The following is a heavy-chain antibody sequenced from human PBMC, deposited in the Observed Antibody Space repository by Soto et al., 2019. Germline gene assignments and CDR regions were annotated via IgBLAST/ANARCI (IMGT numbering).Heavy chain of an antibody. J-gene: IGHJ6*02. CDR1: GFTFSSYW. CDR3: ARDVYYDFWSGYRHGDYYGMDV. Sequence: EVQLVESGGGLVQPGGSLRLSCAASGFTFSSYWMHWVRQAPGKGLVWVSRINSDGSSTSYADSVKGRFTISRDNAKNTLYLQMNSVRAEDTAVYYCARDVYYDFWSGYRHGDYYGMDVWGQGTTVTVSS. D-gene: IGHD3-3*01. CDR2: INSDGSST. V-gene: IGHV3-74*01.